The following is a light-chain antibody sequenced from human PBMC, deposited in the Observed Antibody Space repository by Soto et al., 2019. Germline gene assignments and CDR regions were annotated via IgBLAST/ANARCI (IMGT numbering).Light chain of an antibody. CDR2: GAS. CDR3: QQYASSTGT. J-gene: IGKJ1*01. V-gene: IGKV3-20*01. Sequence: EIVLTQSPGTLSLSPGEGATLSCRASQSVTSNYLAWYQQKPGQAPRLLIYGASSRATGIPDRFSGSGSGTDFTLTISRLEPEDFAVYYCQQYASSTGTFGQGTKLEIK. CDR1: QSVTSNY.